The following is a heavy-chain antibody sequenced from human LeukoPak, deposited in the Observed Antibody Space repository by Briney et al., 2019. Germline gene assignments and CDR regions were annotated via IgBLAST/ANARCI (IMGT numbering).Heavy chain of an antibody. J-gene: IGHJ3*02. Sequence: SETLSLTCAVYGGSFSGYYWSWIRQPPGKGLEWIGEINHSGSTYYNPSLKSRVTISVDSSKNQFSLKLTSVTAADTAVYYCARGVVPAAKALAFDIWGQGTMVTVSS. V-gene: IGHV4-34*01. D-gene: IGHD2-2*01. CDR1: GGSFSGYY. CDR2: INHSGST. CDR3: ARGVVPAAKALAFDI.